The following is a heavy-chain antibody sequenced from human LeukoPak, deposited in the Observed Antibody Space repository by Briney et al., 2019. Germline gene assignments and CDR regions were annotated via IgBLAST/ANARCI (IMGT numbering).Heavy chain of an antibody. D-gene: IGHD4-17*01. CDR3: ARSETPTADPFDY. CDR2: ISYDGSNK. V-gene: IGHV3-30-3*01. CDR1: GFTFSGYA. J-gene: IGHJ4*02. Sequence: GGSLRLSCAASGFTFSGYAMHWVRQAPGKGLEWVAVISYDGSNKYYADSVKGRFTISRDNSKNTLYLQMNSLRAEDTAVYYCARSETPTADPFDYWGQGTLVTVSS.